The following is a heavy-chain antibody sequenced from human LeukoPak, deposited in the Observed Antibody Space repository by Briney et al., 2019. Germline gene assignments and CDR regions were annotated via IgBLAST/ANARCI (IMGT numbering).Heavy chain of an antibody. J-gene: IGHJ6*03. D-gene: IGHD1-20*01. V-gene: IGHV1-69-2*01. CDR3: ATSSGNWIQPQYYYYYMDV. CDR2: FDPEDGET. Sequence: ATVKISCKVSGYTFTDYYMHWVQQAPGKGLEWMGGFDPEDGETIYAQKFQGRVTMTEDTSTDTAYMELSSLRSEDTAVYYCATSSGNWIQPQYYYYYMDVWGKGTTVTVSS. CDR1: GYTFTDYY.